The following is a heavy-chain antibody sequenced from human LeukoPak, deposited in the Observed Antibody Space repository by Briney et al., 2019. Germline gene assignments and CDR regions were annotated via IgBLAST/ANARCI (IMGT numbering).Heavy chain of an antibody. Sequence: GGSLRLSCAASGFTFSGSAMHWVRQASGKGLEWVGRIRSKANSYATAYAASVEGRFTISRDDSKNTAYLQMNSLKTEDTAVYYCTGRSGYYSYYYGMDVWGQGTTVTVSS. D-gene: IGHD3-3*01. CDR2: IRSKANSYAT. V-gene: IGHV3-73*01. J-gene: IGHJ6*02. CDR1: GFTFSGSA. CDR3: TGRSGYYSYYYGMDV.